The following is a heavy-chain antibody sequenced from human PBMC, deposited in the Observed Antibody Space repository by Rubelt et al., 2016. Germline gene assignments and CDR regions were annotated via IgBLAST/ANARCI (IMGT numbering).Heavy chain of an antibody. Sequence: QLQLQESGPGLVKPSGTLSLTCAVSGGSISSSNWWSWVRQPPGKGLEWIGEIYHSGSTNYNPSLKRRLTISVDKSKNQFSLKLSSVTAADTAVYYCARDQRAVAPYGMDVWGQGTTVTVSS. CDR3: ARDQRAVAPYGMDV. D-gene: IGHD6-19*01. V-gene: IGHV4-4*02. CDR1: GGSISSSNW. J-gene: IGHJ6*02. CDR2: IYHSGST.